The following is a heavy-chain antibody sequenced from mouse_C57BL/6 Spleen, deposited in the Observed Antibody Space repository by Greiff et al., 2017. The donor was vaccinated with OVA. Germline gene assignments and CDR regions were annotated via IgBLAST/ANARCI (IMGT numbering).Heavy chain of an antibody. CDR2: INPSNGGT. D-gene: IGHD2-3*01. J-gene: IGHJ1*03. Sequence: QVPLQQSGTALVQPGASVKLSCKASGYTFTSYWMHWVKQRPGQGLEWIGNINPSNGGTNYNEKFKSKATLTVDKSSSTAYMQRSSLTSEDSAVYYCARGGDDYWYFDVWGTGTTVTVSS. CDR3: ARGGDDYWYFDV. V-gene: IGHV1-53*01. CDR1: GYTFTSYW.